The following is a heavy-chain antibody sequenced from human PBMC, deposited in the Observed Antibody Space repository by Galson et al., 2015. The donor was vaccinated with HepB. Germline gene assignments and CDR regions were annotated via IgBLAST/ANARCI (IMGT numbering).Heavy chain of an antibody. CDR2: IWYDGSNK. Sequence: SLRLSCAASGFTFSSYGMHWVRQAPGKGLEWVAVIWYDGSNKYYADSVKGRFTISRDNSKNTLYLQMNSLRAEDTAVYYCAREQSLDSYGSYEDYWGQGTLVTVSS. CDR3: AREQSLDSYGSYEDY. CDR1: GFTFSSYG. V-gene: IGHV3-33*01. J-gene: IGHJ4*02. D-gene: IGHD5-18*01.